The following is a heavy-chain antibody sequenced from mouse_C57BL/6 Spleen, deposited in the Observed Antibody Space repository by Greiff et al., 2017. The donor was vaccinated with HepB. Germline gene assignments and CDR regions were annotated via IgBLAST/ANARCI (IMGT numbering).Heavy chain of an antibody. CDR1: GFTFSDYY. J-gene: IGHJ1*03. CDR3: ARDPYFLGWYFDV. D-gene: IGHD2-10*01. CDR2: INYDGSST. V-gene: IGHV5-16*01. Sequence: EVMLVESEGGLVQPGSSMKLSCTASGFTFSDYYMAWVRQVPEKGLEWVANINYDGSSTYYLDSLKSRFIISRDNAKNILYLQMSSLKSEDTATYYCARDPYFLGWYFDVWGTGTTVTVSS.